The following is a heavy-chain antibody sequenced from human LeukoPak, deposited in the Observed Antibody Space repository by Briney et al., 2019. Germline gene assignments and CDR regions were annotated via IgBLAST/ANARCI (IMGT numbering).Heavy chain of an antibody. CDR3: AKSIRLGELSD. CDR1: GFAFSSYG. J-gene: IGHJ4*02. Sequence: GGSLRLSCAASGFAFSSYGMHWVRQAPGKGLEWVALISYDGSNKYYADSVKGRFTISRDNSKNTLYLQMNSLRVEDTAVFYCAKSIRLGELSDWGQGTLVTVSS. D-gene: IGHD3-16*02. V-gene: IGHV3-30*18. CDR2: ISYDGSNK.